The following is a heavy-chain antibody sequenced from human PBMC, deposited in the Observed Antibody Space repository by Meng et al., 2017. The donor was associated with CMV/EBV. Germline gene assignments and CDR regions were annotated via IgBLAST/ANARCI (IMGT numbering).Heavy chain of an antibody. CDR3: ARVVAARRLYYFDY. Sequence: VALVESGGGLVQPGGSLRLSCAASGFTFSSYSMNWVRQAPGKGLEWVSSISSSSSYIYYADSVKGRFTISRDNAKNSLYLQMNSLRAEDTAVYYCARVVAARRLYYFDYWGQGTLVTVSS. V-gene: IGHV3-21*01. CDR2: ISSSSSYI. D-gene: IGHD6-6*01. J-gene: IGHJ4*02. CDR1: GFTFSSYS.